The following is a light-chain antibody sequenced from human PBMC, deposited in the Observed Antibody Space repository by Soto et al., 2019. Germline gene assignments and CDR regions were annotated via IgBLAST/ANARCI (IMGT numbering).Light chain of an antibody. CDR3: QQYNNWPPYT. V-gene: IGKV3-15*01. CDR1: QSVSSN. J-gene: IGKJ2*01. Sequence: EIVMTQSPATLSVSPGERATLSCRASQSVSSNLAWYQQKPGQAPRLLIYGASTRATGIPARFSGSGSGTEFTLTISSLQSEDFAVYYCQQYNNWPPYTVGQGTKVDIX. CDR2: GAS.